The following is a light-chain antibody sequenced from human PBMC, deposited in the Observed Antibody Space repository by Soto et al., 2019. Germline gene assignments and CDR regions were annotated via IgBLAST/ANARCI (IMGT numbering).Light chain of an antibody. CDR2: LSSDGSH. Sequence: QLVLTQSPSASASLGASVKLTCTLSSGHSSYAIAWHQQQPEKGPRYLMKLSSDGSHSKGDGIPDRFSGSSSGAERYLTISSLQSEDEADYYCQTWDTGARVVFGGGTTLPV. V-gene: IGLV4-69*01. J-gene: IGLJ2*01. CDR1: SGHSSYA. CDR3: QTWDTGARVV.